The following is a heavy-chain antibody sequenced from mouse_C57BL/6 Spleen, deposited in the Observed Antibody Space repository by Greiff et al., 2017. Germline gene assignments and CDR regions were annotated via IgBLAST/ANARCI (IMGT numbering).Heavy chain of an antibody. D-gene: IGHD1-1*01. J-gene: IGHJ4*01. CDR2: ISSGGSYT. V-gene: IGHV5-6*03. Sequence: EVKVEESGGGLVKPGGSLKLSCAASGFTFSSYGMSWVRQPPDKRLEWVATISSGGSYTYYPDSVKGRFTISRDNAKNTLYLQMSSLKSEDTAMYYCARDPYYYSSPYAMDYWGQGTSVTVSS. CDR1: GFTFSSYG. CDR3: ARDPYYYSSPYAMDY.